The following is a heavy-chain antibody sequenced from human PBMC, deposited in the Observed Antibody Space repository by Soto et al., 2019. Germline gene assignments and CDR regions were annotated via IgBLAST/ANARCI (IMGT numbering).Heavy chain of an antibody. CDR2: ISAYNGNT. Sequence: ASVKVSCKASGYTFTSYGISWVRPPPGQGLEWMGWISAYNGNTNYAQKLQGRVTMTTDTSTSTAYMELRSLRSDDTAVYYCARVALYCSGGSCLFDYWGQGTLVTVSS. J-gene: IGHJ4*02. V-gene: IGHV1-18*01. CDR3: ARVALYCSGGSCLFDY. D-gene: IGHD2-15*01. CDR1: GYTFTSYG.